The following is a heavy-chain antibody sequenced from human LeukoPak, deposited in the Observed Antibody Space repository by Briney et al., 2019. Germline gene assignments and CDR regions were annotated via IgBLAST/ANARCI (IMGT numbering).Heavy chain of an antibody. Sequence: GGSLRLSCVASGFTFSSYWMNWVRQAPGKGPEWVANIEKDGSEKNYVDFVKGRFTISRDNAKSSVYLQMNNLRAEDTAVYYCVGGAGWQSDYWGQGTPVAVSS. CDR3: VGGAGWQSDY. CDR1: GFTFSSYW. CDR2: IEKDGSEK. J-gene: IGHJ4*02. V-gene: IGHV3-7*04. D-gene: IGHD2-15*01.